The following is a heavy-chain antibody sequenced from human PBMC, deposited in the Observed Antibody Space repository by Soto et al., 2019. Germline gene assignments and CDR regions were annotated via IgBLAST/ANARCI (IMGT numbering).Heavy chain of an antibody. CDR1: GYTFSSYS. CDR3: ARDNGYYDF. J-gene: IGHJ4*02. Sequence: QIQMVQSGAEVKQPGASVKISCKTSGYTFSSYSINWVRQAPGQGLEWMAWISTTSGNTHYAERVQGRVTVTLDKSARTAFMXMWXXXXXDTAVYFCARDNGYYDFWGQGTLVTVSS. V-gene: IGHV1-18*01. D-gene: IGHD2-8*01. CDR2: ISTTSGNT.